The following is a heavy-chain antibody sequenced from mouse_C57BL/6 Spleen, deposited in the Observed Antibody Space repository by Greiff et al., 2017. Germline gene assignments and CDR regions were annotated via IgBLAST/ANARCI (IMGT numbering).Heavy chain of an antibody. V-gene: IGHV1-18*01. J-gene: IGHJ3*01. CDR2: INPNNGGT. CDR1: GYPFTDYN. D-gene: IGHD2-1*01. CDR3: ARGYYGNYGFAY. Sequence: VQLQQSGPELVKPGASVKIPCTASGYPFTDYNMDWVKQSHGKSLEWIGDINPNNGGTIYNQKFKGTATLTVDKSSSTAYMELRSLTSEDTAVYYCARGYYGNYGFAYWGQGTLVTVSA.